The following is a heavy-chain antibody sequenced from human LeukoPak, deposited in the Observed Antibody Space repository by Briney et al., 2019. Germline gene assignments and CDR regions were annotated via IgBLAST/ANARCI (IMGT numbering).Heavy chain of an antibody. D-gene: IGHD3-10*01. CDR2: ISYDGSNK. J-gene: IGHJ5*02. CDR1: GFTFSSYA. CDR3: ARSGLLWFGELLSWFDP. Sequence: TGGSLRLSCAASGFTFSSYAMHWVRQAPGKGLEWVAVISYDGSNKYYADSVKGRFTISRDNSKNTLYLQMNSLRAEDTAVYYCARSGLLWFGELLSWFDPWGQGTLVTVSS. V-gene: IGHV3-30*04.